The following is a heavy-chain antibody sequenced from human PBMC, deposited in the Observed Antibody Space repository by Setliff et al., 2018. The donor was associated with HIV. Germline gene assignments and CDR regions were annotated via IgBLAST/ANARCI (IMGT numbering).Heavy chain of an antibody. CDR2: IKQDGSER. Sequence: PSETLSLTCAVSGGSISSSYWMSWVRQAPGKGLEWVANIKQDGSERYYVDSVKGRFTISRDNAKNSLYLQMNSLRVEDTALYYCAKDRGNYNYYGMDVWGQGTTVTVSS. J-gene: IGHJ6*02. D-gene: IGHD3-16*01. CDR3: AKDRGNYNYYGMDV. V-gene: IGHV3-7*03. CDR1: GGSISSSYW.